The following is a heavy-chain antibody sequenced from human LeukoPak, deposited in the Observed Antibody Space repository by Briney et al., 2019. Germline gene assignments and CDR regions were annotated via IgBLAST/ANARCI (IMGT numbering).Heavy chain of an antibody. D-gene: IGHD6-19*01. CDR2: ISYDGSNK. V-gene: IGHV3-30*18. Sequence: PGRSLRLSCAASGFTFSSYGMHWVRQALGKGLEWVAVISYDGSNKYYADSVKGRFTISRDNSKNTLYLQMNSLRAEDTAVYYCAKGGLYSSGWFDYWGQGTLVTVSS. CDR1: GFTFSSYG. J-gene: IGHJ4*02. CDR3: AKGGLYSSGWFDY.